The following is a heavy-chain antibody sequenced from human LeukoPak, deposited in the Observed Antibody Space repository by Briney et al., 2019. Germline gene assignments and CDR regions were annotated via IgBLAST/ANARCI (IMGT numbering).Heavy chain of an antibody. CDR1: GGSITSNNL. V-gene: IGHV4-4*02. Sequence: SGTLSLTCTVSGGSITSNNLWSWVRQPPGKGLEWIGEIYHSGSTNYNPSLKSRVTISVDTSKNQFSLKLSSVTAADTAVYYCARDSTWADYWGQGTLVTVSS. J-gene: IGHJ4*02. CDR2: IYHSGST. CDR3: ARDSTWADY. D-gene: IGHD5/OR15-5a*01.